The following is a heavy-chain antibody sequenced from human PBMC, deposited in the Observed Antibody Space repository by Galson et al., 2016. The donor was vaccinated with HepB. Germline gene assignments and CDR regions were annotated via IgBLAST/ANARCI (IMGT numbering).Heavy chain of an antibody. CDR2: ISYDGSNR. J-gene: IGHJ6*02. CDR3: ARDKSFYYYSMDV. Sequence: SLRLSCAASGFTLNNYALNWVRQAPGKGLEWVALISYDGSNRYYGDPVRGRFAISRDTSKNTVYLQMTSLSPEDTAVYYCARDKSFYYYSMDVWGQGTTVTVSS. V-gene: IGHV3-30*09. CDR1: GFTLNNYA.